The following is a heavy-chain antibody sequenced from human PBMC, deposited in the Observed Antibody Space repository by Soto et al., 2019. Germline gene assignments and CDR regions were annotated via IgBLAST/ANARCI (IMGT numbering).Heavy chain of an antibody. CDR2: INSDGSST. V-gene: IGHV3-74*01. CDR3: VRTSLVVAAATREDY. J-gene: IGHJ4*02. CDR1: GLTFSSYW. D-gene: IGHD2-15*01. Sequence: GGSLRLSCAASGLTFSSYWMHWVRQAPGKGLVWVSRINSDGSSTSYAGSVKGRFTISRDNAKNTLYLQMNSLRAEDTAVYYCVRTSLVVAAATREDYWGQGT.